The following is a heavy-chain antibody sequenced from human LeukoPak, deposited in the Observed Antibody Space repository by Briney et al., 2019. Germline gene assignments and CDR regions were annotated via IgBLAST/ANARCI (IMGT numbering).Heavy chain of an antibody. CDR1: GGSISSSSYY. V-gene: IGHV4-39*01. D-gene: IGHD6-13*01. J-gene: IGHJ4*02. Sequence: KPSETLSLTCTVSGGSISSSSYYWGWIRQPPGKGLEWIGSIYYSGSTYYNPSLKSRVTIPVDTSKNQFSLKLSSVTAADTAVYYCARFIAAADTIDYWGQGTLVTVSS. CDR2: IYYSGST. CDR3: ARFIAAADTIDY.